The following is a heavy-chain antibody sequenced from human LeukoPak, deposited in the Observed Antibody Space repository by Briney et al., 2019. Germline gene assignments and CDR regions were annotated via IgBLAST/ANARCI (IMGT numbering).Heavy chain of an antibody. J-gene: IGHJ4*02. CDR3: ATDHRLRFLEWLSL. D-gene: IGHD3-3*01. V-gene: IGHV1-24*01. CDR1: GYTLTELS. Sequence: ASVKVSCKVSGYTLTELSMHWVRQAPGKGLEWMGGFDPEDGETIYAQKFQGRVTMTEDTSTDTAYMELSSLRSEDTAVYYCATDHRLRFLEWLSLWGQGTLSPSPQ. CDR2: FDPEDGET.